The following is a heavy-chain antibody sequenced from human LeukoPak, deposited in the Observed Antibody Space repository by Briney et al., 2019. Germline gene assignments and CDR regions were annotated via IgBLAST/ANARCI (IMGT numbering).Heavy chain of an antibody. D-gene: IGHD6-13*01. J-gene: IGHJ4*02. CDR2: ISWDGGST. Sequence: PGGSLRLSCAASGFTFDDYAMHWVRQAPGKGLELASLISWDGGSTYYADSVKGRFTISRDNSKNSLYLQMNSLRAEDTALYYCAKSSWYGGGGEFDYWGQGTLVTVSS. CDR1: GFTFDDYA. V-gene: IGHV3-43D*03. CDR3: AKSSWYGGGGEFDY.